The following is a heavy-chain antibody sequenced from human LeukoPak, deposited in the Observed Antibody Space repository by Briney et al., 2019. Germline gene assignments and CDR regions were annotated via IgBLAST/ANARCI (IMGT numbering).Heavy chain of an antibody. Sequence: PGGSLRLSCAASGFTFRNYAMHWVRQAPGKGLEWVSFISYDGSNNYSADSVKGRFTISRDNSKNTLYLQMNSLRAEDTAVYYCARDTEMVFDAFDIWGQGTMVTVSS. CDR1: GFTFRNYA. V-gene: IGHV3-30*04. J-gene: IGHJ3*02. CDR2: ISYDGSNN. CDR3: ARDTEMVFDAFDI. D-gene: IGHD5-18*01.